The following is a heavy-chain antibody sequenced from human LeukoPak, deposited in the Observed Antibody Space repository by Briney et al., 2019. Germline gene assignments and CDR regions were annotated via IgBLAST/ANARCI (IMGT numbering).Heavy chain of an antibody. CDR3: AKPPDDPRDYYGMDV. V-gene: IGHV4-39*07. CDR2: LSSSGST. CDR1: GGSISRNTDF. Sequence: SETLSLTCSVSGGSISRNTDFWGWVRQSPGKGLEWIGSLSSSGSTYYNPSLKSRVTISVDTSQSQFSLKLSSVSAEDTAVYYCAKPPDDPRDYYGMDVWGQGTTVTVSS. J-gene: IGHJ6*02. D-gene: IGHD3-16*01.